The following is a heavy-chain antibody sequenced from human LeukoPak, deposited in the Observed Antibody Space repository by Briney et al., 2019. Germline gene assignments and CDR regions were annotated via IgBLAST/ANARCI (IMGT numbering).Heavy chain of an antibody. Sequence: SETLSLTCSVSGGSISPYSWSWIRQPPGKGLEWIGFIHYSGTTNYNPSLRSRVTISLDMSKNQFSLDLNSVTAADTAVYYCARQGYFDYWGQGALVTVSS. CDR2: IHYSGTT. V-gene: IGHV4-59*01. J-gene: IGHJ4*02. CDR1: GGSISPYS. CDR3: ARQGYFDY.